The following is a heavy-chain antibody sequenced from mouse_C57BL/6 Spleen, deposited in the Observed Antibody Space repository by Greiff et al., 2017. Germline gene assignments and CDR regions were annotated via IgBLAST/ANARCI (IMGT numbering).Heavy chain of an antibody. V-gene: IGHV1-50*01. CDR1: GYTFTSYW. D-gene: IGHD1-1*02. J-gene: IGHJ2*01. CDR3: ARGGGREFDY. Sequence: QVQLQQSGAELVKPGASVKLSCKASGYTFTSYWMQWVKQRPGQGLEWIGEIDPSDSYTNYNQKFKGKATLTVDTSSSTAYMQLSSLTSEDSAVYYCARGGGREFDYWGQGTTLTVSS. CDR2: IDPSDSYT.